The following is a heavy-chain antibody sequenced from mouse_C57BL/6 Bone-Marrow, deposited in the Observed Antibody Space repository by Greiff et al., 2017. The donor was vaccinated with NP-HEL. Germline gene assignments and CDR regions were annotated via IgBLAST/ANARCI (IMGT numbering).Heavy chain of an antibody. J-gene: IGHJ3*01. D-gene: IGHD2-5*01. CDR3: TRAYYSNTWFAY. Sequence: LEWIGAIYPGNSDTSYNQKFKGKAKLTAVTSASTAYMELSSLTNEDSAVYYCTRAYYSNTWFAYWGQGTLVTVSA. CDR2: IYPGNSDT. V-gene: IGHV1-5*01.